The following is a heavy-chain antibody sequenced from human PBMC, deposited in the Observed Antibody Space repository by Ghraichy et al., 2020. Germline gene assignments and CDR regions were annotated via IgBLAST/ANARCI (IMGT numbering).Heavy chain of an antibody. V-gene: IGHV4-4*08. Sequence: SETLSLTCTVSSTSISRHSWRWLRQPPGRGPEWMVSVFTSGTTRYNPSLKSRVTISLDTSNNYFSLRLTSVTAADTAVYYCARIYRDAFDIWGQGTMVTVSS. CDR2: VFTSGTT. CDR1: STSISRHS. CDR3: ARIYRDAFDI. J-gene: IGHJ3*02.